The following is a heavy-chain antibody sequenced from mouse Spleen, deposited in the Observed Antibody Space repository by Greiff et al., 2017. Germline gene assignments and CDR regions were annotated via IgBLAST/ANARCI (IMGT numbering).Heavy chain of an antibody. J-gene: IGHJ4*01. V-gene: IGHV5-9*02. D-gene: IGHD4-1*01. CDR2: ISSGGSYT. CDR3: ARTLGRYAMDY. CDR1: GFAFSSYD. Sequence: EVQLQQSGGGLVKPGGSLKLSCAASGFAFSSYDMSWVRQTPEKRLEWVATISSGGSYTYYPDSVKGRFTISRDNARNTLYLQMSSLRSEDTALYYCARTLGRYAMDYWGQGTSVTVSS.